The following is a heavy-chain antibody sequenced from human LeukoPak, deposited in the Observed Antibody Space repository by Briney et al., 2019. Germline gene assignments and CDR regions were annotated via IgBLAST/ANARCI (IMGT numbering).Heavy chain of an antibody. V-gene: IGHV4-34*01. CDR3: ARGSSIWSGYYGSGGQLRFDP. Sequence: SETLSLTCVVYGGSFSGYYWSWIRQPPGRGLEWIGEINHSGSTNYHPSLKSRVTISVDTSKNQFSVKLSSVTAADTAVCYCARGSSIWSGYYGSGGQLRFDPWGQGTLVTVSS. J-gene: IGHJ5*02. CDR2: INHSGST. D-gene: IGHD3-3*01. CDR1: GGSFSGYY.